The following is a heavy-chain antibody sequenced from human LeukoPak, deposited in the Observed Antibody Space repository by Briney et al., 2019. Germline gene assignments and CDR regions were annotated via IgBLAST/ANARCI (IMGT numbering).Heavy chain of an antibody. D-gene: IGHD2-2*01. V-gene: IGHV1-46*01. CDR1: GYTFATYY. Sequence: ASVKVSCKASGYTFATYYMHWVRQAPGQGLEWMGIINPGGGGTSYSQKLQGRVTMTTDTSTSTAYMELRSLRSDDTAVYYCARVLGYCSSTSCPNDAFDIWGQGTMVTVSS. J-gene: IGHJ3*02. CDR3: ARVLGYCSSTSCPNDAFDI. CDR2: INPGGGGT.